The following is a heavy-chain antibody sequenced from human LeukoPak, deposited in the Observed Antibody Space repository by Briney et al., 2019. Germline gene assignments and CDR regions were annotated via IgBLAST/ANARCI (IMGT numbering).Heavy chain of an antibody. D-gene: IGHD5-12*01. J-gene: IGHJ6*03. CDR3: ARHGSGYSGYASSYYYYYYMDV. V-gene: IGHV5-51*01. CDR2: IYPGDSYT. Sequence: GESLKISCKGSGYSFTSYWIGWVRQMPGKGLEWMGIIYPGDSYTRYSPSFQCQVTISTDKSLSTAYLQCSSLKASDTAMYHCARHGSGYSGYASSYYYYYYMDVWGKGTTVTVSS. CDR1: GYSFTSYW.